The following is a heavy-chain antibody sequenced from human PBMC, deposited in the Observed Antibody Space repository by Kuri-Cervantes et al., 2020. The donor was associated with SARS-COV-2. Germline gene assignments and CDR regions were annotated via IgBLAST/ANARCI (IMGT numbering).Heavy chain of an antibody. Sequence: LSLTCAASGFTFSSYWMSWVRQAPGKGLEWVANIKQDGSEKYYVDSVKGRFTISRDNSKNTLYLQMNSLRAEDTAVYYCARELGSWPFDYWGQGTLVTVSS. J-gene: IGHJ4*02. V-gene: IGHV3-7*01. D-gene: IGHD6-13*01. CDR1: GFTFSSYW. CDR2: IKQDGSEK. CDR3: ARELGSWPFDY.